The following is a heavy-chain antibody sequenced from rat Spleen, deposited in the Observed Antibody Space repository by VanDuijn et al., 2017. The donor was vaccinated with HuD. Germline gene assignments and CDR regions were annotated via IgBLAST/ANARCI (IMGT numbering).Heavy chain of an antibody. J-gene: IGHJ3*01. Sequence: EVQLVESDGGLVQTGRSLKLSCAASGFTFSDYYMAWVRQTPTKGLEWVASISPSGSNTYYRDSVKGRFTVSRDNAKSTLYLQVDSLRSEDTATFYCARQDTSGYSNWFTYWGQGTLVTVSS. D-gene: IGHD4-3*01. CDR1: GFTFSDYY. CDR2: ISPSGSNT. CDR3: ARQDTSGYSNWFTY. V-gene: IGHV5-25*01.